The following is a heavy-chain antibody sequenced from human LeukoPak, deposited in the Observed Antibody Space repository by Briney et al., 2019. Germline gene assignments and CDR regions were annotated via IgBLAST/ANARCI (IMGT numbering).Heavy chain of an antibody. CDR1: GYTFTGYC. D-gene: IGHD6-25*01. CDR2: INPNSGGT. Sequence: ASVKVSCKTSGYTFTGYCMHWVRQAPGQGIECMAWINPNSGGTNYAQKFQGRVTMTRDTSISTAYMELSRLRSDDTAVYYCARDLARLIGYWGQGTLVTGSS. J-gene: IGHJ4*02. CDR3: ARDLARLIGY. V-gene: IGHV1-2*02.